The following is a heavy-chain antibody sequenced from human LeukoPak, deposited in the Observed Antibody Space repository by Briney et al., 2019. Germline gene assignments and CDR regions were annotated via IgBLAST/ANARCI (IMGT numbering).Heavy chain of an antibody. D-gene: IGHD2-21*02. CDR3: ARDQRCGDCYSSWFDP. Sequence: SVKVSCKGSGYTLSNHAISWVRQAPGQGLEWMGGIIPIFGTANYAQKFQGRVTITADESTSTAYMELSSLRSEDTAVYYCARDQRCGDCYSSWFDPWGQGTLVTVSS. J-gene: IGHJ5*02. V-gene: IGHV1-69*13. CDR1: GYTLSNHA. CDR2: IIPIFGTA.